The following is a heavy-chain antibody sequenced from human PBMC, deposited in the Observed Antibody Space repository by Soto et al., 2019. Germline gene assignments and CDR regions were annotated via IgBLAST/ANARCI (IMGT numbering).Heavy chain of an antibody. D-gene: IGHD3-22*01. CDR3: ARERHLITMIVVAPHSAAFDI. J-gene: IGHJ3*02. CDR2: ISGSGGSM. Sequence: GGSLRLSCAASGFTFSSYAMRWVRQAPGKGLEWVSAISGSGGSMYYADSVKGRFTISRDNAKNSLYLQMNSLRAEDTAVYYCARERHLITMIVVAPHSAAFDIWGQGTMVTVSS. CDR1: GFTFSSYA. V-gene: IGHV3-23*01.